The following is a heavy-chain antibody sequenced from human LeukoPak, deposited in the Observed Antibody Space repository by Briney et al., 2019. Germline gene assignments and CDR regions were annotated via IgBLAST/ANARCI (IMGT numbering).Heavy chain of an antibody. D-gene: IGHD3-3*01. J-gene: IGHJ6*02. CDR1: GFSLRNARMG. Sequence: SGPTLLKPTETLTLTCTVSGFSLRNARMGVSWIRQPPGKALEWLAHIFSNDEKSYSTSLKSRLTISKDTSKSQVVLTMTNMDPVDTATYYCARIPLTEYDFWSGYYPYYYYGMDVWGQGTTVTVSS. CDR3: ARIPLTEYDFWSGYYPYYYYGMDV. CDR2: IFSNDEK. V-gene: IGHV2-26*01.